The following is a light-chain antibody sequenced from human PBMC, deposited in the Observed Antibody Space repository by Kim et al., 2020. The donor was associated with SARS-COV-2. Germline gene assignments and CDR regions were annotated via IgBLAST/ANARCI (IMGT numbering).Light chain of an antibody. Sequence: DIVMTQSPDSLAVSLGERATLNCKSSQTVLYNSNNKNYLAWYQQKPGQAPKLLIYCASIRESGVSDRFSGSGSETDFTLTISSLQAEDVAVYYCQQDYSTPPSFGQGTKLEI. CDR3: QQDYSTPPS. CDR2: CAS. CDR1: QTVLYNSNNKNY. J-gene: IGKJ2*03. V-gene: IGKV4-1*01.